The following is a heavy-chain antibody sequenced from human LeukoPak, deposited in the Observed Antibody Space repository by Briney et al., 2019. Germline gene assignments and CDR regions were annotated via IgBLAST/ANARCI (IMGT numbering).Heavy chain of an antibody. CDR1: GFTFSSYA. V-gene: IGHV3-23*01. J-gene: IGHJ4*02. CDR2: IGGSGGNT. CDR3: AKGVWNCGGDCYSTFDY. D-gene: IGHD2-21*02. Sequence: GGSLRLSCAASGFTFSSYAMSWVRQAPGKGLEWVSAIGGSGGNTYYADSVKGRFTISRENSKNTLNLQMNSLRTEDTAVYYCAKGVWNCGGDCYSTFDYWGQGTLVTVPS.